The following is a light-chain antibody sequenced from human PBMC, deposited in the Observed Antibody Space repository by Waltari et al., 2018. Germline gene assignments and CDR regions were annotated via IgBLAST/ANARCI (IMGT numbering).Light chain of an antibody. CDR3: HQYGTSPET. CDR1: QSVTSSY. CDR2: GAS. J-gene: IGKJ1*01. Sequence: EIVLTQSPGTLSLSPGERATLSCRASQSVTSSYLAWYLQKPGQAPRLLIYGASSRATGIPDRFSGSGSGTDFTLPISRLEPEDFAVYYCHQYGTSPETFGQGTKVEIK. V-gene: IGKV3-20*01.